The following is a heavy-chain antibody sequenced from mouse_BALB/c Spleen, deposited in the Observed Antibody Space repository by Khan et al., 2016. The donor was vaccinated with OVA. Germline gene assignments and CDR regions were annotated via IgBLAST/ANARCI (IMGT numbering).Heavy chain of an antibody. CDR2: IYPGNTDT. CDR1: GYTFTSYW. V-gene: IGHV1-5*01. J-gene: IGHJ3*01. Sequence: VQLQQSGTVLARPGASVKMSCKASGYTFTSYWMHWVKQRPGQGLEWIGDIYPGNTDTNYNQKIKGKAKLTAVTSTSTAYMELYSLTNEDSAVYYCTRRNLDVAWFAYWGQGTLFTVSA. CDR3: TRRNLDVAWFAY.